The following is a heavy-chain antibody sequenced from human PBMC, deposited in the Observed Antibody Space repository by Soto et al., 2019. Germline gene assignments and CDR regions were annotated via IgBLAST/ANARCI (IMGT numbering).Heavy chain of an antibody. Sequence: GGSLRLSCAASGVTCIGYNMNWVRQAPGKGLEWVSYISSSSGTIYYADSVKGRFTISRDNAKNSLYLQMNSLRAEDTAVYYCAKPRGYYDSSGYPTPDYWGQGTLVTVSS. CDR3: AKPRGYYDSSGYPTPDY. J-gene: IGHJ4*02. V-gene: IGHV3-48*01. CDR1: GVTCIGYN. D-gene: IGHD3-22*01. CDR2: ISSSSGTI.